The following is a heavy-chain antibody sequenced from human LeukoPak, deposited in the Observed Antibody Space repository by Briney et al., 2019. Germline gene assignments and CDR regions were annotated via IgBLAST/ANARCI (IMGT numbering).Heavy chain of an antibody. V-gene: IGHV3-23*01. CDR3: ARLIYDLYQPYFDY. CDR2: ISGSGGST. D-gene: IGHD2-2*01. Sequence: AGGSLRLSCAASGFTFSSYAMSWVRQAPGQGLEWVSGISGSGGSTYYADSVKGRFTISRDNSKNTQYLQMNSLRAEDTAVYYCARLIYDLYQPYFDYWGQGTLVTVSS. J-gene: IGHJ4*02. CDR1: GFTFSSYA.